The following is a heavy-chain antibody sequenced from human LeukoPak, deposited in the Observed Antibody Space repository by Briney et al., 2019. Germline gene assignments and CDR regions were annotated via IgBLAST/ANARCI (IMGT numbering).Heavy chain of an antibody. Sequence: GGSLTLSCAASGFTFSSYSMNWVRQAPGKGLEWVSSISSSRSYIYYADSVKSRFTITRDNAKNSLYLQMNSLRAEDTAVYYGAGGYSSSWSDYWGQGTLVTVSS. CDR3: AGGYSSSWSDY. CDR1: GFTFSSYS. J-gene: IGHJ4*02. CDR2: ISSSRSYI. V-gene: IGHV3-21*01. D-gene: IGHD6-13*01.